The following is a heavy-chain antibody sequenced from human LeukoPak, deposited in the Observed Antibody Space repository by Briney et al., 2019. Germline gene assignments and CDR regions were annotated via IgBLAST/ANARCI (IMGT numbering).Heavy chain of an antibody. CDR2: INSGGGTI. CDR1: GFTFSNYE. Sequence: GGSLRLSCAASGFTFSNYEMNWVRQAPGKGLEWVSYINSGGGTIYYADSVKGRFTISRDNAKNSLYLQMNSLRAEDTAIYYCARDARWQQLPLRDYWGQGTLVTVSS. V-gene: IGHV3-48*03. CDR3: ARDARWQQLPLRDY. J-gene: IGHJ4*02. D-gene: IGHD5-24*01.